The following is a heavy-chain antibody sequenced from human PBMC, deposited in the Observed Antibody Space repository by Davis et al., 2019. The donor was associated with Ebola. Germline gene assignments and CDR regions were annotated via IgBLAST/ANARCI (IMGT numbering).Heavy chain of an antibody. D-gene: IGHD3-22*01. CDR1: GGSFSGYY. V-gene: IGHV4-59*01. J-gene: IGHJ3*02. CDR2: IYYSGST. CDR3: ARKGGYYYDSSGYYIIDAFDI. Sequence: SETLSLTCAVYGGSFSGYYWSWIRQPPGKGLEWIGYIYYSGSTNYNPSLKSRVTISVDTPTNQFSLKLSSVTAADTAVYYCARKGGYYYDSSGYYIIDAFDIWGQGTMVTVSS.